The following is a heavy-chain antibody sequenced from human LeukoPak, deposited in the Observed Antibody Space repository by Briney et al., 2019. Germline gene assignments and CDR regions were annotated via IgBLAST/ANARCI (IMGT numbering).Heavy chain of an antibody. Sequence: GGSLRLSCAAPGFTFSIYGMHWVRQALGMWLEWVAVIWYDGSIKYYAYSVKARFTTSIDNSKITLYLKMNSLRAEDTAVYYCAKDLNRLAVAGNFDYWGQGTLVTVSS. CDR3: AKDLNRLAVAGNFDY. CDR2: IWYDGSIK. CDR1: GFTFSIYG. D-gene: IGHD6-19*01. J-gene: IGHJ4*02. V-gene: IGHV3-33*06.